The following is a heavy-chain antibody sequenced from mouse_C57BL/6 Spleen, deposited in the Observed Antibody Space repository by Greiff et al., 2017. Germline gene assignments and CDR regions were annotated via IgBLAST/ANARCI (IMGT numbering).Heavy chain of an antibody. V-gene: IGHV2-2*01. Sequence: VQLQQSGPGLVQPSQSLSITCTVSGFSLTSYGVHWVRQSPGKGLEWLGVIWSGGSTDYNAAFISRLSISKDNSKSQVFFKMNSLQADDTAIYYCARNLGIYWYFDVWGTGTTVTVSS. CDR2: IWSGGST. J-gene: IGHJ1*03. CDR3: ARNLGIYWYFDV. CDR1: GFSLTSYG.